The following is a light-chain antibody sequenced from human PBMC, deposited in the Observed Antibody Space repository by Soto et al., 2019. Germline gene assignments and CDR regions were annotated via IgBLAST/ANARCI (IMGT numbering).Light chain of an antibody. J-gene: IGKJ2*01. V-gene: IGKV3-11*01. Sequence: EIVLTQSPATLSLSPGERATLSCRASQSVSSYLGWYQQKPGQAPRLLIYDASNRATGIPARFSGSGSGTDFTLTISSLEPEDFAVYYCQQRSNWPRTFVQGTKLEIK. CDR2: DAS. CDR3: QQRSNWPRT. CDR1: QSVSSY.